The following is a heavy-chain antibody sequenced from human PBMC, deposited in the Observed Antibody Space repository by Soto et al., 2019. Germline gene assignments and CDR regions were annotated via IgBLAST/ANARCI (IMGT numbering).Heavy chain of an antibody. CDR1: GYNFNPFY. Sequence: GASVKVSCKAPGYNFNPFYMHWVRQAPGQGLEWMGWIYPKTGGTNYAQKFQGWVTMTSDTSISTVYMELRSLKSDDTAVYYCVRENWYYDYWGQGTLVTVSS. CDR2: IYPKTGGT. J-gene: IGHJ4*02. CDR3: VRENWYYDY. V-gene: IGHV1-2*04. D-gene: IGHD1-7*01.